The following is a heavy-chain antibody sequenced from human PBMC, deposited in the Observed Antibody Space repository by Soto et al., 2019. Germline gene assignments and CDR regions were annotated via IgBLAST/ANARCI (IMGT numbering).Heavy chain of an antibody. D-gene: IGHD6-13*01. Sequence: QVQLVESGGGVVQPGRSLRLSCAASGFTFRSYGMHWVRQDPGKGLEWVAVISYDGSNKYYADSVKGRFTISRDNSKNTLYLQMNSLRAEDTAVYYCAKEAAAAAPHVDYWGQGTLVTVSS. J-gene: IGHJ4*02. CDR1: GFTFRSYG. V-gene: IGHV3-30*18. CDR3: AKEAAAAAPHVDY. CDR2: ISYDGSNK.